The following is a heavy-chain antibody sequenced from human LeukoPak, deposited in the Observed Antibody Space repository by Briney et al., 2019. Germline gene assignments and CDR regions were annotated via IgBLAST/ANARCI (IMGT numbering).Heavy chain of an antibody. V-gene: IGHV4-4*09. J-gene: IGHJ4*02. CDR3: ARHVRSAASQRAFDS. CDR2: IYSSGST. D-gene: IGHD6-6*01. Sequence: PSETLSLTCTVSGGSISSYYWSWIRQPPGKGLEWIAYIYSSGSTDYNPSLKSRVTISVDTSKNQFSLKLSSVTAADTAVYYCARHVRSAASQRAFDSWGQGTLVTVSS. CDR1: GGSISSYY.